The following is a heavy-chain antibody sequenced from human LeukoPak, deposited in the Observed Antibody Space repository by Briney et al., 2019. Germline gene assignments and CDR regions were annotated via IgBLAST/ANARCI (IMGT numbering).Heavy chain of an antibody. J-gene: IGHJ6*02. CDR1: GFTFSSYW. CDR3: ARDFGGSSSWYPYYYYGMDV. D-gene: IGHD6-13*01. V-gene: IGHV3-7*03. CDR2: IKQDGSEK. Sequence: PGGSLRLSCAASGFTFSSYWMSWVRQAPGKGLEWVANIKQDGSEKYYVDSVKGRFTISRDNAKNSLYLQMNSLRAEDTAVYYCARDFGGSSSWYPYYYYGMDVWGQGTTVTVSS.